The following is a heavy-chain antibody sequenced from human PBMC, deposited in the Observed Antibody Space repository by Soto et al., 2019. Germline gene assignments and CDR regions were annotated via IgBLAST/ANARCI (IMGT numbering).Heavy chain of an antibody. V-gene: IGHV3-23*01. J-gene: IGHJ4*02. CDR3: AKDRAARPNPRQNLDY. CDR2: ISGSGGST. D-gene: IGHD6-6*01. CDR1: GFTFSSYA. Sequence: PGGSLRLSCAASGFTFSSYAMSWVRQAPGKGLEWVSAISGSGGSTYYADSVKGRFTISRDNSKNTLYLQMNSLRAEDTAVYYCAKDRAARPNPRQNLDYWGQGTLVTVSS.